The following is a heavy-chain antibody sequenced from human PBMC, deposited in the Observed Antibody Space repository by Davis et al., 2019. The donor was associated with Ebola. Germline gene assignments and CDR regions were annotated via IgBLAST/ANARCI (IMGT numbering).Heavy chain of an antibody. CDR2: ISYDGSNK. V-gene: IGHV3-7*01. Sequence: GESLKISCAASGFTFSSYWMSWVRQAPGKGLEWVAVISYDGSNKYYVDSVKGRFTISRDNAKNSLYLQMNSLRAEDTAVYYCARESIVVVIAIFHYGMDVWGQGTTVTVSS. CDR1: GFTFSSYW. J-gene: IGHJ6*02. D-gene: IGHD2-21*01. CDR3: ARESIVVVIAIFHYGMDV.